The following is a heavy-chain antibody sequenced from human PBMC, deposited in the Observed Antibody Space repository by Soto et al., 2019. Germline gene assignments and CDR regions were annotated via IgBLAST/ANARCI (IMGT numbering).Heavy chain of an antibody. CDR2: LIPLLNIA. J-gene: IGHJ4*02. CDR1: GGPFNSYT. D-gene: IGHD6-13*01. Sequence: QVQLVQSGAEVKKPGSSVKVSCKASGGPFNSYTFNWVRQAPGQGLEWLGRLIPLLNIANYAQPFQGRVSVTADTSTTTVYMEFSSLRSDDTAVYFCAAATGAMAPFYSWGQGTLVTASS. CDR3: AAATGAMAPFYS. V-gene: IGHV1-69*02.